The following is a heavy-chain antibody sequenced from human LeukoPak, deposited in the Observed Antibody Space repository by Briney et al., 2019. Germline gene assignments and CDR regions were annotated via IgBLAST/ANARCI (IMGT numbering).Heavy chain of an antibody. CDR2: ISSDGGST. D-gene: IGHD1-26*01. V-gene: IGHV3-64*01. Sequence: LGGSLRLSCAASGIIFSNYAMHWVRQGPGQGLECISTISSDGGSTYYANSVKGRFTISRDNSKNTLYLQMGSLRAEDMAVYYCARGRQGAKTRYFDLWGRGTRVTVSS. J-gene: IGHJ2*01. CDR3: ARGRQGAKTRYFDL. CDR1: GIIFSNYA.